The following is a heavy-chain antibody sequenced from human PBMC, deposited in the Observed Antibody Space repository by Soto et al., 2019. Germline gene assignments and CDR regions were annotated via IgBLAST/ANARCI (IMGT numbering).Heavy chain of an antibody. J-gene: IGHJ4*02. V-gene: IGHV3-11*01. CDR2: ISRTGGSI. CDR3: ARESDSNYFDY. D-gene: IGHD4-4*01. Sequence: SGGSLRLSCAASGFTFSSYAMSWIRQAPGKGLEWVSYISRTGGSIYNADSVKGRFTISRDNAKNSLFLQMNSLRAEDTAVYYCARESDSNYFDYWGQGTLVTVSS. CDR1: GFTFSSYA.